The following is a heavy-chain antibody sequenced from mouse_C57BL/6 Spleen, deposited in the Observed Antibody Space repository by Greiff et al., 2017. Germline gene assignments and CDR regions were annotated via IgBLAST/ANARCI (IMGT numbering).Heavy chain of an antibody. D-gene: IGHD2-3*01. V-gene: IGHV1-7*01. J-gene: IGHJ3*01. CDR2: INPSSGYT. Sequence: QVQLQQSGAELAKPGASVKLSCKASGYTFTSYWMHWVKQRPGQGLEWIGYINPSSGYTKYNQKFKDKATLTAAKSSSTAYMQLSSLTYEDSAVYYCARPGDGYYTSFAYWGQGTLVTVSA. CDR1: GYTFTSYW. CDR3: ARPGDGYYTSFAY.